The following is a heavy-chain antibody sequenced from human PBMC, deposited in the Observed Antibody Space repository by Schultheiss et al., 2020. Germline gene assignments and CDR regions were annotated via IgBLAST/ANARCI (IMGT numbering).Heavy chain of an antibody. D-gene: IGHD2-2*01. V-gene: IGHV5-10-1*01. CDR1: GYSFITYW. J-gene: IGHJ4*02. CDR3: ARQGPTHYCSSTSCPVDY. Sequence: GESLKISCKGSGYSFITYWISWVRQMPGKGLEWMGRTDPSYSYTNYNPSFQGHVTISADKSISTAYLQWSSLKASDTAMYYCARQGPTHYCSSTSCPVDYWGQGTLVTVYS. CDR2: TDPSYSYT.